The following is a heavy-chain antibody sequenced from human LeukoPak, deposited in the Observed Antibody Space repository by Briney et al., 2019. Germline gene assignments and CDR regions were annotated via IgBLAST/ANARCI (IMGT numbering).Heavy chain of an antibody. Sequence: PSETLSLTCTVSGGSINSYYWSWIRQPPGKALEWIGYIYYSGSTNYNPSLKSRVTISVDTSNNKFSLKLTSLTAADTAVYYCVRHLSAGRPAFDIWGQGTMVTVSS. CDR1: GGSINSYY. J-gene: IGHJ3*02. CDR3: VRHLSAGRPAFDI. D-gene: IGHD2-15*01. V-gene: IGHV4-59*08. CDR2: IYYSGST.